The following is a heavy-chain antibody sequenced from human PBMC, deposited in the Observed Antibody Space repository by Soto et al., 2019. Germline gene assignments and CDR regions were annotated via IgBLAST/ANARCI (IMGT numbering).Heavy chain of an antibody. CDR2: INHSGST. D-gene: IGHD2-8*01. Sequence: SETLSLTCAVYGGSFSGYYWSWIRQPPGKGLEWIGEINHSGSTNYNPSLKSRVTISVDTSKNQFSLKLSSVTAADTAVYYCASRQVLSYYFYGMDVWGQGTTVTVSS. CDR3: ASRQVLSYYFYGMDV. J-gene: IGHJ6*02. CDR1: GGSFSGYY. V-gene: IGHV4-34*01.